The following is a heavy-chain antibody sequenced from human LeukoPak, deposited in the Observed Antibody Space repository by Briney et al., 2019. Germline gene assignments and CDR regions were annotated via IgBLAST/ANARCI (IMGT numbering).Heavy chain of an antibody. D-gene: IGHD6-19*01. CDR2: IYWADDK. Sequence: GPPLVKPTQTLTLTCTFSGFSLTTSGVGVGWIRQPPGKALEWLALIYWADDKRYSTSLNSRLTITKDISRNQVVLTMTNMDPVDTATYYCAHRPGYSSAHYVWGQGTLDTVSS. CDR3: AHRPGYSSAHYV. CDR1: GFSLTTSGVG. J-gene: IGHJ4*02. V-gene: IGHV2-5*02.